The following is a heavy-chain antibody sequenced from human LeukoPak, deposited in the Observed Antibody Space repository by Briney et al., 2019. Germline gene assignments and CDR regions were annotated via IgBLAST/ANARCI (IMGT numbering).Heavy chain of an antibody. V-gene: IGHV4-34*01. CDR3: ARSVGYCSGGSCYAGIFDY. CDR2: INHSGST. D-gene: IGHD2-15*01. J-gene: IGHJ4*02. Sequence: SETLSLTCAVYGGSFSGYYWSWIRQPPGKGLEWIGEINHSGSTNYNPSLKSRVTISVDTSKNQFSLKLSSVTAADTAVYYCARSVGYCSGGSCYAGIFDYWGQGTLVTVSS. CDR1: GGSFSGYY.